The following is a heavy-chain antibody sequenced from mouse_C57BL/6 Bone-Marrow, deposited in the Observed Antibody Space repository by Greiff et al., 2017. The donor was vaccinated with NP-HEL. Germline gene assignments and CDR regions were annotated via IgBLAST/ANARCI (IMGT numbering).Heavy chain of an antibody. D-gene: IGHD1-1*01. J-gene: IGHJ1*03. CDR2: IDPETGGT. CDR1: GYTFTDYE. V-gene: IGHV1-15*01. CDR3: TRSGTAVVEDWYFDV. Sequence: QVQLQQSVAELVRPGASVTLSCKASGYTFTDYEMHWVKQTPVHGLEWIGAIDPETGGTAYNQKFKGKAILTADKSSSTAYMELRSLTSEDSAVDYCTRSGTAVVEDWYFDVWGTGTTVTVAS.